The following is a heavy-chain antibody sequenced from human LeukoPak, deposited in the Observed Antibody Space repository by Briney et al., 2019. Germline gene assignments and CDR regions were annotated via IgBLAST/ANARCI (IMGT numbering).Heavy chain of an antibody. V-gene: IGHV1-69*13. Sequence: SVKVSCKASGGTFSSYAISWVRQAPGQGLEWMGGIIPMFGTANYAQNFQGRVTITADESTSTSYMEVSSLRSEDSAVYFCARSNVPYYFYYMDVWGKGTTVTISS. CDR2: IIPMFGTA. CDR3: ARSNVPYYFYYMDV. J-gene: IGHJ6*03. D-gene: IGHD4-11*01. CDR1: GGTFSSYA.